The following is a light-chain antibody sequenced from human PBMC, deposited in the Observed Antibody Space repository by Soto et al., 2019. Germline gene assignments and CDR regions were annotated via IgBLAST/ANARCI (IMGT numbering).Light chain of an antibody. CDR3: QQDYNLPWT. CDR2: GAS. CDR1: QSVSSSY. Sequence: EIVMTQSPATLSFSPGERATISCRGSQSVSSSYLSWYQQKPGQAPRLLIYGASTRATGIPARFSGSGSGTDFTLTITSLQPEDFAVYYCQQDYNLPWTFGQGTKVYIK. V-gene: IGKV3D-7*01. J-gene: IGKJ1*01.